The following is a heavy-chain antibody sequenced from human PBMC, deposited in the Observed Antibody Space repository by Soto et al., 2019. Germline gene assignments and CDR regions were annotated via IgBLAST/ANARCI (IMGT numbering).Heavy chain of an antibody. CDR1: GGSISENW. D-gene: IGHD1-7*01. J-gene: IGHJ4*02. Sequence: QVQLQESGPGLVTPSGTLSLTCAVSGGSISENWWSWVRQPPGKGLEWIGEIFHAGYTNYNPSLKSRVTLSIDPSRNQFSLHMNSVTAADTAMYFCARRDGNYRLDCWGQGTLATVSS. V-gene: IGHV4-4*02. CDR2: IFHAGYT. CDR3: ARRDGNYRLDC.